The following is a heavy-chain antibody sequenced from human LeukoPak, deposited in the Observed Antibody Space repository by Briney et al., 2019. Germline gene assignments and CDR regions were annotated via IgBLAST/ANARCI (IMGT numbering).Heavy chain of an antibody. CDR1: GGPFSGYY. CDR2: IYYSGST. D-gene: IGHD2-15*01. Sequence: PSETLSLTCAVYGGPFSGYYWSWIRQPPGKGLEWIGYIYYSGSTNYSPSLKRRVTISGDTSKNQFSLKLRSVTAADTAVYYCARVDATGLGYFALWGRGTLVTVSS. CDR3: ARVDATGLGYFAL. V-gene: IGHV4-59*01. J-gene: IGHJ2*01.